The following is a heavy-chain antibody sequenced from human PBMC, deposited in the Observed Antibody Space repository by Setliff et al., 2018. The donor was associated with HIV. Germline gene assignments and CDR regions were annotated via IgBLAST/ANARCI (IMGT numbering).Heavy chain of an antibody. D-gene: IGHD1-7*01. CDR3: ARDSGTTGEDAFDI. CDR2: ISAYNGNT. J-gene: IGHJ3*02. CDR1: GYTFTSYG. Sequence: ASVKVSCKASGYTFTSYGISWVRQAPGQGLEWMGWISAYNGNTNYAQKLQVRVTMTKDTSTSTAYMELRSLSSDDTAVYYCARDSGTTGEDAFDIWGKGTMVTVSS. V-gene: IGHV1-18*01.